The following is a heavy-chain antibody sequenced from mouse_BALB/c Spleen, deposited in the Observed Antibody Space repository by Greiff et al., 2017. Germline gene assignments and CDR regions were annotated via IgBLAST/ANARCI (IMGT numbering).Heavy chain of an antibody. CDR3: ARAQLAYFDY. CDR2: IWAGGST. V-gene: IGHV2-9*02. J-gene: IGHJ2*01. CDR1: GFSLTSYG. D-gene: IGHD4-1*02. Sequence: VQRVESGPGLVAPSQSLSITCTVSGFSLTSYGVHWVRQPPGKGLEWLGVIWAGGSTNYNSALMSRLSISKDNSKSQVFLKMNSLQTDDTAMYYCARAQLAYFDYWGQGTTLTVSS.